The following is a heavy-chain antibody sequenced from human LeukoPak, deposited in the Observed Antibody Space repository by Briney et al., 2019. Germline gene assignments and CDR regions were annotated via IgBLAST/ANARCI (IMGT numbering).Heavy chain of an antibody. Sequence: SETLSLTCTLSGGSISIGDFKWSWIRQSPGKGLEWIGYIYSNGTTYSNPSLKSRLTISIYTSRNQFSLKLSSVTAADTAVYYCAKTGWRGGGAFNEFDPWGQGTLVTVSS. D-gene: IGHD3-3*02. J-gene: IGHJ5*02. V-gene: IGHV4-30-4*01. CDR3: AKTGWRGGGAFNEFDP. CDR1: GGSISIGDFK. CDR2: IYSNGTT.